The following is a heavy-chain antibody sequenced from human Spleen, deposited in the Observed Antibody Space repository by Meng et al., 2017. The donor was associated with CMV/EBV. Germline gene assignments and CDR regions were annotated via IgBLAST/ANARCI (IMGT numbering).Heavy chain of an antibody. Sequence: GESLKISCAASGFTFSSYAMHWVRQAPGKGLEWVAVISYDGSNKYYADSVKGRFTISRDNSKNTLYLQMNSLRAEDTAVYYCARDLRIHYHDSSLGYWGQGTLVTVSS. CDR2: ISYDGSNK. CDR1: GFTFSSYA. V-gene: IGHV3-30-3*01. J-gene: IGHJ4*02. D-gene: IGHD3-22*01. CDR3: ARDLRIHYHDSSLGY.